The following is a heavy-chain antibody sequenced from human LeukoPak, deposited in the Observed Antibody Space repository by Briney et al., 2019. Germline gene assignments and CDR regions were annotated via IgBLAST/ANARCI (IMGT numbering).Heavy chain of an antibody. D-gene: IGHD6-19*01. CDR1: GFTFSSYW. V-gene: IGHV3-74*01. J-gene: IGHJ4*02. CDR3: ARGRYSSGWEDY. Sequence: GGSLRLSCAASGFTFSSYWMHWVRQAPGKGLVWVSRINSDGSTTSYADSVKGRFTISRDNAKNTLYLQMNSLRAEDTAVYYCARGRYSSGWEDYWGQGTLVTVSS. CDR2: INSDGSTT.